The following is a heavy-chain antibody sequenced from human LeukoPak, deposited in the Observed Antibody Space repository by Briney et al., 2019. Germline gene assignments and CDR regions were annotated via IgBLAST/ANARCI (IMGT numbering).Heavy chain of an antibody. CDR1: GFTFSSYA. CDR3: ARHLSGITGYTYGRGIDY. CDR2: ISGSGGST. Sequence: SGGSLRLSCAASGFTFSSYAMSWVRQAPGKGLEWVSAISGSGGSTYYADSVKGRFTISRDNSKNTLYLQMNSLRAEDTAVYYCARHLSGITGYTYGRGIDYWGQGTLLTVSS. D-gene: IGHD5-18*01. V-gene: IGHV3-23*01. J-gene: IGHJ4*02.